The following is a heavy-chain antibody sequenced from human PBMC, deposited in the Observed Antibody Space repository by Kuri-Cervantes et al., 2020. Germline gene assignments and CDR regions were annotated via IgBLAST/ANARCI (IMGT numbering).Heavy chain of an antibody. D-gene: IGHD4-17*01. CDR3: ARVRMTTVTPDDAFDI. CDR1: GGTFSSYA. Sequence: SVKVSCKASGGTFSSYAISWVRQAPGQGLEWMGGIIPIFGTANYAQKFQGRVTITADESTSTAYMELSSLRSEDTAVCYCARVRMTTVTPDDAFDIWGQGTMVTVSS. CDR2: IIPIFGTA. J-gene: IGHJ3*02. V-gene: IGHV1-69*13.